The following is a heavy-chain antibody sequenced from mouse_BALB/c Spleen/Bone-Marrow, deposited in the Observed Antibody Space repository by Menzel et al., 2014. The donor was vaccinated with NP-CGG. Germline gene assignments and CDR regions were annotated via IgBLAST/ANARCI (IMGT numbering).Heavy chain of an antibody. CDR2: ISNGGGST. CDR1: GFTFSSYT. J-gene: IGHJ4*01. CDR3: ARGMRGSGMDY. D-gene: IGHD3-2*02. V-gene: IGHV5-12-2*01. Sequence: EVKLMESGGGLVQPGGSLKLSCAASGFTFSSYTMSWVRQTPEKRLEWVAYISNGGGSTYYPDTVKGRFTISRDNAKNTLYLQMSSLKSEDTAMYYCARGMRGSGMDYWGQGTSVTVSS.